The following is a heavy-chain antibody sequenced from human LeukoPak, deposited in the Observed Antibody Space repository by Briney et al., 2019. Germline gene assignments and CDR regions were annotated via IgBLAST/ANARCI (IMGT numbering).Heavy chain of an antibody. J-gene: IGHJ5*02. CDR2: IYHSGST. V-gene: IGHV4-38-2*02. CDR3: ARDRSYDSSGYYRNWFDP. CDR1: GYSISSGYY. Sequence: PSETLSLTCTVSGYSISSGYYWGWIRPPPGKGLEWIGSIYHSGSTYYNPSLKSRVTISVDTSKNQFSLKLSSVTAADTAVYYCARDRSYDSSGYYRNWFDPWGQGTLVTVSS. D-gene: IGHD3-22*01.